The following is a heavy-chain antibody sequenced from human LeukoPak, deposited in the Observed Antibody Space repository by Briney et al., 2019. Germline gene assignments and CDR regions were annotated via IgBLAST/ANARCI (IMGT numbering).Heavy chain of an antibody. Sequence: SQTLSLTCTVSGGSISSGDYYWSWIRQPPGKGLEWIGYIYYSGSTYYNPSLKSRVTISVDTSKYQFSLKLSSVTAADTAVYYCARGIVVVPAAILNWFDPWGQGTLVTVSS. V-gene: IGHV4-30-4*01. CDR3: ARGIVVVPAAILNWFDP. CDR2: IYYSGST. J-gene: IGHJ5*02. CDR1: GGSISSGDYY. D-gene: IGHD2-2*02.